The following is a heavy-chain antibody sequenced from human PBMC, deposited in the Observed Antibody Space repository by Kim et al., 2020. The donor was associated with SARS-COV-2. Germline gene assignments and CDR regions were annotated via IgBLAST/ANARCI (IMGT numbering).Heavy chain of an antibody. Sequence: GGSLRLSCAASGFTFNNYWMSWVRQAPGKGLEWVANIKQDGSEKYYVGSMKGRFTISRDNAKNSLYLQMNSLRAEDTAVYYCARDSYSDSRGLYFYGMDVWGQGTTVTVSS. D-gene: IGHD3-22*01. J-gene: IGHJ6*02. CDR3: ARDSYSDSRGLYFYGMDV. CDR1: GFTFNNYW. V-gene: IGHV3-7*03. CDR2: IKQDGSEK.